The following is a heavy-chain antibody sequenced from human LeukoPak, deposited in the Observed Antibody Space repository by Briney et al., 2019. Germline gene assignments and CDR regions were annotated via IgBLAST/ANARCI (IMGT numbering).Heavy chain of an antibody. V-gene: IGHV4-30-2*01. CDR2: IYHSGST. D-gene: IGHD2-2*01. J-gene: IGHJ4*02. CDR3: ARGEEGGYCSSTSCYRFDY. Sequence: TSETLSLTCTVSGGSISSGGYYWRWIRQPPGKGLEWIGYIYHSGSTYYNPSLKSRVTISVDRSKNQFSLKLSSVTAADTAVYYCARGEEGGYCSSTSCYRFDYWGQGTLVTVSS. CDR1: GGSISSGGYY.